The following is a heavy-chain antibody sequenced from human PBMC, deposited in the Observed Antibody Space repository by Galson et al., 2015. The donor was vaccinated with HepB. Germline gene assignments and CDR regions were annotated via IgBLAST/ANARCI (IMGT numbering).Heavy chain of an antibody. CDR1: GFTFSSYS. V-gene: IGHV3-21*01. D-gene: IGHD2-2*03. J-gene: IGHJ6*03. CDR2: ISSSSSYI. CDR3: ARVGYCSSTSCYFGYYYYYMDV. Sequence: SLRLSCAASGFTFSSYSMNWVRQAPGKGLEWVSSISSSSSYIYYADSVKGRFTISRDNAKNSLYLQMNSLRAEDTAVYYCARVGYCSSTSCYFGYYYYYMDVWGKGTTVTVSS.